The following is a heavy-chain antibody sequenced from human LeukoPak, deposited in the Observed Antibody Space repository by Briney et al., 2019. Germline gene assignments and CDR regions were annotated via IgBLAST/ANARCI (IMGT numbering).Heavy chain of an antibody. J-gene: IGHJ4*02. V-gene: IGHV4-59*08. CDR3: ARHTDIAALSSLNY. CDR2: SYYSGST. CDR1: GGSISSYY. Sequence: SETLSLTCTVSGGSISSYYWSWIRQTPGKGLEWIGDSYYSGSTNYNPSLKSRVTISVDTSKNQFSLKLSSVTAADTAVYYCARHTDIAALSSLNYWGQGTLVTVSP. D-gene: IGHD6-13*01.